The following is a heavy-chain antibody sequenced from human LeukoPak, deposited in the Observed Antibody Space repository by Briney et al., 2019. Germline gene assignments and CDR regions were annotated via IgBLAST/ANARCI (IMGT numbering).Heavy chain of an antibody. CDR1: GYTFTGYY. Sequence: ASVKVSCKAPGYTFTGYYMHWVRQAPGQGLEWMGWINPNSGGTNYAQKFQGRVTMTRDTSISTAYMELSRLRSDDTAVYYCARGVEGVVVAGYFDYWGQGTLVTVSS. D-gene: IGHD2-15*01. V-gene: IGHV1-2*02. CDR2: INPNSGGT. J-gene: IGHJ4*02. CDR3: ARGVEGVVVAGYFDY.